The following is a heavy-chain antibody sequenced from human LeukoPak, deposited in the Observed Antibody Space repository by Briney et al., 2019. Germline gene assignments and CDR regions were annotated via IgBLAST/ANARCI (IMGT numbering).Heavy chain of an antibody. CDR1: GYTFSSYD. CDR2: MNPNSGNT. J-gene: IGHJ4*02. Sequence: ASVKVSCKASGYTFSSYDINWVRQATGQGLEWMGWMNPNSGNTGYAQNFQGRVTITRNTSISTAFMELSSLRSEDTGVYYCARGGGYHSSGWTGGLIDYWGQGTLVTVSS. D-gene: IGHD6-19*01. CDR3: ARGGGYHSSGWTGGLIDY. V-gene: IGHV1-8*01.